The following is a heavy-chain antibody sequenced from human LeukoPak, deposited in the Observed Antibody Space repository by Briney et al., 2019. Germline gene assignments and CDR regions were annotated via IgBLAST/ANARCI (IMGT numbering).Heavy chain of an antibody. CDR3: ARGGYGDDDLLDY. D-gene: IGHD4-17*01. CDR1: RFTFISYL. CDR2: IDTDGSRS. V-gene: IGHV3-74*01. Sequence: SLTLSCAASRFTFISYLMHWVRQAPSKGLAWLAGIDTDGSRSGNADSVKGRFSISRDNASNTLYLQMNSLRAEGTAVYYCARGGYGDDDLLDYWGQGTLVTVSS. J-gene: IGHJ4*02.